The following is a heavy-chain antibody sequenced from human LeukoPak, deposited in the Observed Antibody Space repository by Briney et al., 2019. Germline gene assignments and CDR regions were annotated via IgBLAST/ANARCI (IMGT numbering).Heavy chain of an antibody. CDR1: GYTFTGNY. CDR3: ARGSYDNNDFEYFHH. D-gene: IGHD3-16*01. V-gene: IGHV1-2*02. J-gene: IGHJ1*01. CDR2: INPNSGGT. Sequence: ASVKVSCKASGYTFTGNYMHWVRQAPGQGLEWMGWINPNSGGTNYAQKFQGRATMTRDTSIGTAYMELNRLRSDDTAVYYCARGSYDNNDFEYFHHWGQGTLVTVSS.